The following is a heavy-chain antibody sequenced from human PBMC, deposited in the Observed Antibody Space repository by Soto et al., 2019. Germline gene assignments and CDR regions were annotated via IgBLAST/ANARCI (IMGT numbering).Heavy chain of an antibody. Sequence: SETLSLTCAVYGGSFSGYYWSWIRQPPGKGLEWIGEINHSGSTNYNPSLKSRVTISVDTSKNQFSLKLSSVTAADTAVYYCARARMVRGSNYYYYYMDVWGKGTTVTVSS. D-gene: IGHD3-10*01. V-gene: IGHV4-34*01. CDR1: GGSFSGYY. CDR2: INHSGST. J-gene: IGHJ6*03. CDR3: ARARMVRGSNYYYYYMDV.